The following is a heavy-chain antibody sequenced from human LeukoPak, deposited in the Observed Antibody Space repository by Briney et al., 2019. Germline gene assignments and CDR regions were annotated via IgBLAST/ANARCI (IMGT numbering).Heavy chain of an antibody. J-gene: IGHJ4*02. V-gene: IGHV4-34*01. CDR1: GGSFSGYY. CDR3: ARSQRAHALWSY. Sequence: PSETMSLTCAVYGGSFSGYYWSWIRQPPGKGLEWIGEINHSGSTNYNPSLKSRVTISVDTSKNQFSLKLSSVTAADTAVYYCARSQRAHALWSYWGQGTLVTVSS. D-gene: IGHD6-25*01. CDR2: INHSGST.